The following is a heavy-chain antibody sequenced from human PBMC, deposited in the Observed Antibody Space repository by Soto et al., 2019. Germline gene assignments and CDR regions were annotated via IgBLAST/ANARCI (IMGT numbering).Heavy chain of an antibody. V-gene: IGHV3-23*01. J-gene: IGHJ4*02. CDR2: ISCSGGST. CDR3: AKGPENIGGSVRYLEY. CDR1: GFTFSTCV. Sequence: GGSLRLSCVASGFTFSTCVMTWVRQAPGKGLEWVSVISCSGGSTYYKDSVKGRFTIFRDNSKNTLFLQMNSLRVEDTAVYYCAKGPENIGGSVRYLEYWGQGALVTVSS. D-gene: IGHD3-16*01.